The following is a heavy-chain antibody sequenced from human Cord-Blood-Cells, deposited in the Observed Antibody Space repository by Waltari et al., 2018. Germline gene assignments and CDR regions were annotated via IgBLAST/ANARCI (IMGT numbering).Heavy chain of an antibody. Sequence: QVQLLQWGAGLLKPSETLSLPGAVYGGSFRGYSWSWSRQPPGKGLEWIGEINHSGSTNYNPSLQSRVTISVDTSKNQFSLKLSSVTAADTAVYYCARGGDIVVVPAAIAYFQHWGQGTLVTVSS. CDR2: INHSGST. J-gene: IGHJ1*01. CDR1: GGSFRGYS. CDR3: ARGGDIVVVPAAIAYFQH. V-gene: IGHV4-34*01. D-gene: IGHD2-2*02.